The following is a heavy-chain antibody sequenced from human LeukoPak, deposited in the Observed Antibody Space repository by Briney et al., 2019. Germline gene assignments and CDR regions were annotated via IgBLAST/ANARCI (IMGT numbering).Heavy chain of an antibody. CDR2: VHLDGRT. V-gene: IGHV4-4*02. Sequence: SSETLSLTCGVSGGSITTTNWWTWVRQPPGKGLEWIGEVHLDGRTNYNPSLESRLTISVDLSENHISLRLTSVTAADTTVYYCAREGGFYRPLDYSGQGTLVTVSS. J-gene: IGHJ4*02. D-gene: IGHD3-3*01. CDR1: GGSITTTNW. CDR3: AREGGFYRPLDY.